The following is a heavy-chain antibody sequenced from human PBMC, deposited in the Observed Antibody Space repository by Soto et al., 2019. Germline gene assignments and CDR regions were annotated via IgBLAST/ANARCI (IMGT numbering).Heavy chain of an antibody. CDR3: ARGPIDYGDYVELNHLNDY. D-gene: IGHD4-17*01. CDR2: ISAYNGNT. Sequence: ASVKVSCKASGYTFTSYGISWVRQAPGQGLEWMGWISAYNGNTNYAQKLQGRVTMTTDTSTSTAYMELRSLRSDDTAVYYCARGPIDYGDYVELNHLNDYWGQGTLVTVSS. J-gene: IGHJ4*02. V-gene: IGHV1-18*01. CDR1: GYTFTSYG.